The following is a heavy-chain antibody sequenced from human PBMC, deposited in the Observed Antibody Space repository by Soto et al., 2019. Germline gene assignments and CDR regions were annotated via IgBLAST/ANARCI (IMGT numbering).Heavy chain of an antibody. V-gene: IGHV5-51*01. Sequence: GESLKISCKGSGYSFNTYWIGWVRQMPGKGLEWMGIINPGDSDIRYSPSFQGQVTISADKSISTAYLQWTSLRASDTAMYYCARRRYYDSSKYYPFDYWGQGTLVTVSS. J-gene: IGHJ4*02. CDR3: ARRRYYDSSKYYPFDY. CDR1: GYSFNTYW. CDR2: INPGDSDI. D-gene: IGHD3-22*01.